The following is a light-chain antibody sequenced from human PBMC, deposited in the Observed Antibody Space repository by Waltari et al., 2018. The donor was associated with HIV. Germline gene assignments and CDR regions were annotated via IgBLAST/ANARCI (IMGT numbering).Light chain of an antibody. J-gene: IGKJ1*01. Sequence: DIQMTQSPSTLSASVGDRVTITCWASQNINLWLAWYQRKPGKTPILLIYKASTLESGVPANFSGSGSGTEYTLTISSLQPDDFAAYYWRQYNSCPWTFGQGTKVEIK. CDR3: RQYNSCPWT. CDR2: KAS. V-gene: IGKV1-5*03. CDR1: QNINLW.